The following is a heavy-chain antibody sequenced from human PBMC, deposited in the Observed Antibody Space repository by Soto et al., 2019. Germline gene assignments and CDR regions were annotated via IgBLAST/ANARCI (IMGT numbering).Heavy chain of an antibody. CDR2: IYYSGST. D-gene: IGHD6-19*01. CDR1: GGSISSSSYY. CDR3: ASGGWYATFDY. Sequence: SETLSLTCTVSGGSISSSSYYWGWIRQPPGKGLEWIGSIYYSGSTYYNPSLKSRVTISVDTSKNQFSLKLSSVTAADTAVYYCASGGWYATFDYWGQGTLVTVSS. V-gene: IGHV4-39*01. J-gene: IGHJ4*02.